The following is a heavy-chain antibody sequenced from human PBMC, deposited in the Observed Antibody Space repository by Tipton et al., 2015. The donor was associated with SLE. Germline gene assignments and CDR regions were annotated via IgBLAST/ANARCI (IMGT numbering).Heavy chain of an antibody. D-gene: IGHD3-22*01. CDR1: GFTFSSYG. CDR2: IWYDGSNK. Sequence: SLRLSCAASGFTFSSYGMHWVRQAPGKGLEWVAVIWYDGSNKYYVDSVKGRFTISRDNSKNTLYLQMNSLRVEDTAVYYCAKGFYDRTSYYYYYGMDVWGQGATVTVSS. J-gene: IGHJ6*02. V-gene: IGHV3-33*06. CDR3: AKGFYDRTSYYYYYGMDV.